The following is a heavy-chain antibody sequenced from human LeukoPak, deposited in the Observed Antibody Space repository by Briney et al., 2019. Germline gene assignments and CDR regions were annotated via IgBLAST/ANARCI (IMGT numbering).Heavy chain of an antibody. V-gene: IGHV3-7*03. D-gene: IGHD3-16*02. CDR1: GITFSRSW. CDR3: ATGGGYPDY. Sequence: GGSLRLSCAASGITFSRSWMMWVRQAPGKGLEWVANIKEDGSEKYYADSVKGRVTISRDNAKNSVYLQMNSLRAGYTAVYYCATGGGYPDYWGQGTLVTVSS. CDR2: IKEDGSEK. J-gene: IGHJ4*02.